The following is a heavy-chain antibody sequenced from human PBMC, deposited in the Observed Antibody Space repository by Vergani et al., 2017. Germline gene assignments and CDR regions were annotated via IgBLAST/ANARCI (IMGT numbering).Heavy chain of an antibody. Sequence: EVQLVESGGGLVKPGGSLRLSCAASGFTFSSYSMNWVRQAPGKGLEWVSSISSSSSYIYYADSVKGRFTISRDNAKNSLYLQMNSLRAEDTAVYYCARAPPRGSGWYGGLCVYYYYGMDVWGQGTSVTVSS. V-gene: IGHV3-21*01. D-gene: IGHD6-19*01. CDR1: GFTFSSYS. CDR3: ARAPPRGSGWYGGLCVYYYYGMDV. J-gene: IGHJ6*02. CDR2: ISSSSSYI.